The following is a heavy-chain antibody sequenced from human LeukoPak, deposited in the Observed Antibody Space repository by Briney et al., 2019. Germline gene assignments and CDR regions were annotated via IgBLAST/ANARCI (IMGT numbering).Heavy chain of an antibody. CDR3: ARSGDYGDSVLH. Sequence: SETPSLTCAVSGGSISSSNWWSWVRQPPGKGLEWIGEIYHSGSTNHNPSLKSRVTISVDKSKNQFSLKLSSVTAADTAVYYCARSGDYGDSVLHWGQGTLVTVSS. CDR2: IYHSGST. J-gene: IGHJ4*01. V-gene: IGHV4-4*02. D-gene: IGHD4-17*01. CDR1: GGSISSSNW.